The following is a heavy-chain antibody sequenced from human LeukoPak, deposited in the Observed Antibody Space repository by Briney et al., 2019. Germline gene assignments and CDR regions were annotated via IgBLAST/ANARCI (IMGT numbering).Heavy chain of an antibody. V-gene: IGHV3-30*18. CDR1: GFTFSSYG. D-gene: IGHD2-15*01. CDR3: AKGRAVEVVAAFNY. CDR2: ISYDGSNK. J-gene: IGHJ4*02. Sequence: GRSLRLSCAASGFTFSSYGMHWVRQAPGKGLEWVAVISYDGSNKYYADSVKGRFTISRDNSKNTLYLQMNSLRAEDTAVYYCAKGRAVEVVAAFNYWGQGTVVTVSS.